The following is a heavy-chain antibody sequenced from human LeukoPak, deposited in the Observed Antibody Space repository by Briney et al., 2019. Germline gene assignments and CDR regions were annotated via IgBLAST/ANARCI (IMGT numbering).Heavy chain of an antibody. J-gene: IGHJ3*02. D-gene: IGHD2-15*01. V-gene: IGHV4-34*01. CDR1: VGSFSGYY. CDR3: ARSDIYCSGGSCPPNTFDAFDI. CDR2: INQSGST. Sequence: SETLSLTCAVYVGSFSGYYWTWIRQSPGKGLEWIGDINQSGSTNYNASLKSRVTISVDTSKNQFSLKLTSVTAADTAVYYCARSDIYCSGGSCPPNTFDAFDIWGQGTMVTVSS.